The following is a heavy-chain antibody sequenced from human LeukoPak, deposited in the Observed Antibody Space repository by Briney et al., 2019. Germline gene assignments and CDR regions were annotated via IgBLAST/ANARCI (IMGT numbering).Heavy chain of an antibody. D-gene: IGHD2-8*01. J-gene: IGHJ4*02. V-gene: IGHV4-39*07. CDR1: GGSISSSSYY. CDR3: ARHLSSMLRTYHFDY. CDR2: IYYSGST. Sequence: PSETLSLTCTVSGGSISSSSYYWGWIRQPPGKGLEWIGSIYYSGSTYYNPSLKSRVTISVDTSKNQFSLKLSSVTAADTAVYYCARHLSSMLRTYHFDYWGQGTLVTVSS.